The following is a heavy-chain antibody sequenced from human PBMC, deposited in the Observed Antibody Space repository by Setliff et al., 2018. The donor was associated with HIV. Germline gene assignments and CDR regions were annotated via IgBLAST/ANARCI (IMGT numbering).Heavy chain of an antibody. Sequence: SETLSLTCTVSGGSISSSSYHWSWIRQPPGKGLEWIGSIYSSGSTYYNPSLKSRVTISVDTSKKQFSLRLSSVTAADTAVYYCARDGRHDRNRWYVTHQYFKYWGQGTLVTVSS. CDR1: GGSISSSSYH. D-gene: IGHD2-15*01. CDR3: ARDGRHDRNRWYVTHQYFKY. V-gene: IGHV4-39*07. J-gene: IGHJ1*01. CDR2: IYSSGST.